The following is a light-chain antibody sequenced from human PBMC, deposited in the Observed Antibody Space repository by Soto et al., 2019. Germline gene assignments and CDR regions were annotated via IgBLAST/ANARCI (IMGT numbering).Light chain of an antibody. CDR3: QQYGSSPTWT. J-gene: IGKJ1*01. Sequence: SVLTQSPGTLSLSPGERATLSCRAIQSVSGNYLAGNQQKPGQAPRLLIYGASPRATGIPDRFSGSGSGTDFTLTISRLEPEDSAVYYCQQYGSSPTWTFGQGTKVDIK. CDR1: QSVSGNY. V-gene: IGKV3-20*01. CDR2: GAS.